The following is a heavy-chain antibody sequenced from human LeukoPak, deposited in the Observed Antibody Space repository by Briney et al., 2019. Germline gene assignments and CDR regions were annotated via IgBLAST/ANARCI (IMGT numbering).Heavy chain of an antibody. D-gene: IGHD2-15*01. CDR2: MNPNSGNT. CDR1: GYTFTSYD. CDR3: ARGVDIVVVVAARGSDAFDI. V-gene: IGHV1-8*01. Sequence: ASVKVSCKASGYTFTSYDINWVRQPTGQGLEWMGWMNPNSGNTGYAQKFQGRVTMTRNTSISTAYMELSSLRSEDTAVYYCARGVDIVVVVAARGSDAFDIWGQGTMVTVSS. J-gene: IGHJ3*02.